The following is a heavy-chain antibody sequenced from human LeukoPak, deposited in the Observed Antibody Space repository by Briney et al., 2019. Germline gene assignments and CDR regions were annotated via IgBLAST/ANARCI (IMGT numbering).Heavy chain of an antibody. CDR1: GFTFDDYD. V-gene: IGHV3-20*04. Sequence: GGSLRLSCAASGFTFDDYDMSWVRQAPGKGLEWVSGINCNGGSTGYADSVKGRFTISRDIAKNSLYLQMNSVRAEDTALYYCARAVAASRDYWGQGTLVTVSS. J-gene: IGHJ4*02. CDR3: ARAVAASRDY. D-gene: IGHD2-15*01. CDR2: INCNGGST.